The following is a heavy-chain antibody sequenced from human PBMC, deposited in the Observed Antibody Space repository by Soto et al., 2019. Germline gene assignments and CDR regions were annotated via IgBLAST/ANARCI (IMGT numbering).Heavy chain of an antibody. CDR2: IYYSGST. CDR3: AREQQLVLFDY. D-gene: IGHD6-13*01. CDR1: GGSISSYY. Sequence: PSETLSLTCTVSGGSISSYYWSWIRQPPGKGLEWIGYIYYSGSTNYNPSLKSRVTISVDTSKNQFSLKLRSVTAADTAVYYCAREQQLVLFDYWGQGTLVTVS. J-gene: IGHJ4*02. V-gene: IGHV4-59*01.